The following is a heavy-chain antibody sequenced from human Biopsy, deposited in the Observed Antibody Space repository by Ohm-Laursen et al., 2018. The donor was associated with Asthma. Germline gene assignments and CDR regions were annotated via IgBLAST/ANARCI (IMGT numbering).Heavy chain of an antibody. CDR2: VSSDGHNK. Sequence: SLRLSRAASGFVFSQCGMHWVRKGPGPGLEWVALVSSDGHNKYYEQSVKGRFTISRDNSRNRLDLQINRLTVEDSAVYFCARQSGQDNGDSSAFDTWGQGTKVAVSS. V-gene: IGHV3-30*03. J-gene: IGHJ3*02. CDR3: ARQSGQDNGDSSAFDT. CDR1: GFVFSQCG. D-gene: IGHD3-22*01.